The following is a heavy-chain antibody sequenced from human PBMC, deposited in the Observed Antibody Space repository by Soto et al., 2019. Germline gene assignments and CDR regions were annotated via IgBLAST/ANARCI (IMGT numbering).Heavy chain of an antibody. CDR3: ARRIVAARLWGNWFDP. D-gene: IGHD6-6*01. J-gene: IGHJ5*02. CDR1: GGSISSSSYY. V-gene: IGHV4-39*01. CDR2: IYYSGST. Sequence: QLQLQESGPGLVKPSETLSLTCTVSGGSISSSSYYWGWIRQPPGKGLEWIGSIYYSGSTYYNPSLKSRVTISVDTSKNQFSLKLSSVTAADTAVYYCARRIVAARLWGNWFDPWGQGTLVTVSS.